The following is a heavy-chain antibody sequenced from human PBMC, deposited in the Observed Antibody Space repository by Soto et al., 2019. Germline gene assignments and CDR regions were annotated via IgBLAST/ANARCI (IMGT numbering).Heavy chain of an antibody. V-gene: IGHV5-51*01. CDR1: GYSFTSYW. CDR3: ARQAGLDGSGRLEAHYYYYGMDV. J-gene: IGHJ6*02. D-gene: IGHD3-10*01. CDR2: IYPGDSDT. Sequence: PGESLKISCKGSGYSFTSYWIGWVRQMPGKGLEWMGIIYPGDSDTRYSPSFQGQVTISADKSISTAYLKLSSVTAADTAVYYCARQAGLDGSGRLEAHYYYYGMDVWGQGTTVTVSS.